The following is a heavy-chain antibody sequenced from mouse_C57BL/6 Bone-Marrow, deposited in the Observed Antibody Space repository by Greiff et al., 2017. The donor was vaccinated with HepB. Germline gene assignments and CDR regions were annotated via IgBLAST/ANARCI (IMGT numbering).Heavy chain of an antibody. V-gene: IGHV5-4*03. CDR3: ARAGYYYGSSYDWYFDV. CDR1: GFTFSSYA. D-gene: IGHD1-1*01. CDR2: ISDGGSYT. Sequence: EVKVEESGGGLVKPGGSLKLSCAASGFTFSSYAMSWVRQTPEKRLEWVATISDGGSYTYYPDNVKGRFTISRDNAKNNLYLQMSHLKSEDTAMYYCARAGYYYGSSYDWYFDVWGTGTTVTVSS. J-gene: IGHJ1*03.